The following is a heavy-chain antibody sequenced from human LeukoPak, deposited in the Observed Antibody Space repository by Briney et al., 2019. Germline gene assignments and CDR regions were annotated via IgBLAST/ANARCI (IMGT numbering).Heavy chain of an antibody. D-gene: IGHD3-22*01. CDR3: ARRQRLLGPFDY. CDR2: IYYSGST. Sequence: SETLSLTCTVSGGSISSYYWSWIRQPPGKGLGWIGYIYYSGSTNYNPSLKSRVTISVDTSKNQFSLKLSSVTAADTAVYYCARRQRLLGPFDYWGQGTLVTVSS. J-gene: IGHJ4*02. CDR1: GGSISSYY. V-gene: IGHV4-59*08.